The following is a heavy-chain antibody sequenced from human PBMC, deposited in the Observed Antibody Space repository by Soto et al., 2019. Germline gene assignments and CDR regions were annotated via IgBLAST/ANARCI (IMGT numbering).Heavy chain of an antibody. CDR2: INHSGST. CDR1: GASFSGYH. V-gene: IGHV4-34*01. D-gene: IGHD6-6*01. Sequence: PSETLSLTCAVYGASFSGYHWGWNRQPPGKGLEWIGEINHSGSTNYNPSPKSRVTISVDTSKNQFALKLSSVTAADTAVYYCARQMASRGSSSNFDYWGQGTLVTVSS. J-gene: IGHJ4*02. CDR3: ARQMASRGSSSNFDY.